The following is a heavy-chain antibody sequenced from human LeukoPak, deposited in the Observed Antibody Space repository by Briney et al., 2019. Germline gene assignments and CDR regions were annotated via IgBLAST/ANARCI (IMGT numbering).Heavy chain of an antibody. CDR2: INPNSGGT. CDR1: GYTFTGYY. D-gene: IGHD6-19*01. V-gene: IGHV1-2*02. CDR3: ARNAGYSSGWYPPNWFDP. J-gene: IGHJ5*02. Sequence: ASVKVSCKASGYTFTGYYMHWVRQAPGQGLEWMGWINPNSGGTNYAQKVQGRVTMTRDTSISTAYMELSRLRSDDTAVYYCARNAGYSSGWYPPNWFDPWGQGTLVTVSS.